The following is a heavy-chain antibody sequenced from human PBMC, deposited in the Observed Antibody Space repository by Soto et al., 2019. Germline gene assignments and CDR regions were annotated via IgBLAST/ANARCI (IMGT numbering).Heavy chain of an antibody. Sequence: QVHLVQSGTEEKKPGASVKVSCKAAGYTFTTFSMHWVRQAPGQRLEWMGFINTGNGDTRYSQKFQGRLTITRDTSANTAYMELNRLTSEDTAVYYCARDFAVYDSSFDYWGQGTLVTVSS. CDR1: GYTFTTFS. CDR3: ARDFAVYDSSFDY. CDR2: INTGNGDT. D-gene: IGHD3-16*01. J-gene: IGHJ4*02. V-gene: IGHV1-3*05.